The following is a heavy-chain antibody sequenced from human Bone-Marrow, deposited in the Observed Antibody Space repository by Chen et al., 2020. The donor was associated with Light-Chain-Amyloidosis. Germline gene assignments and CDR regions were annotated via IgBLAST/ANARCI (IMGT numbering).Heavy chain of an antibody. CDR2: INHSGST. Sequence: QVQLQQWGAGLLKPSETLSLTCAVYGGSFSGYYWSWIRQPPGKGLEWIGEINHSGSTNYNPSLKSRVTISVDTSKNQFSLKLSSVTAADTAVYYCARRRDRINYYYYGMDVWGQGTTVTVSS. CDR3: ARRRDRINYYYYGMDV. V-gene: IGHV4-34*01. CDR1: GGSFSGYY. D-gene: IGHD2-15*01. J-gene: IGHJ6*02.